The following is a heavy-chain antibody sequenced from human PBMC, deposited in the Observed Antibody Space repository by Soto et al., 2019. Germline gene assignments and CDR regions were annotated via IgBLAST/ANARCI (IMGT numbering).Heavy chain of an antibody. J-gene: IGHJ4*02. CDR1: GFTFGSYA. CDR2: AGPSGSST. Sequence: PGGSLRLSCAASGFTFGSYAMSWVRLAPGKGLEWVSVAGPSGSSTFYADSVRGRFTISRDNVENTLYLQMNSLRVADTALYFCAKNIHSSSGFDYWGQGTPVTVSS. V-gene: IGHV3-23*01. D-gene: IGHD6-6*01. CDR3: AKNIHSSSGFDY.